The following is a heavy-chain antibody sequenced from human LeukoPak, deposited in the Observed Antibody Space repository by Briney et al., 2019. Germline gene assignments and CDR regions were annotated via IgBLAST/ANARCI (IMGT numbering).Heavy chain of an antibody. V-gene: IGHV4-34*01. CDR1: GGSFSGYY. CDR2: INHSGST. Sequence: PSETLSLTCAVYGGSFSGYYWSWIRQPPGKGLEWIGEINHSGSTDYNPSLKSRVTISVDTSKNQFSLKLSSVTAADTAVYFCARGPYSYDSSGAFDIWGQGTMVTVSS. D-gene: IGHD3-22*01. J-gene: IGHJ3*02. CDR3: ARGPYSYDSSGAFDI.